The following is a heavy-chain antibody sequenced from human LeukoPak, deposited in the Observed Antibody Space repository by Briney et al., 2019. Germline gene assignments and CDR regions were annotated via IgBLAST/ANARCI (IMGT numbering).Heavy chain of an antibody. CDR3: ARGRSTVTTRAAYI. CDR2: IYYSGST. CDR1: GGSISSSSYY. Sequence: SETLSLTCTVSGGSISSSSYYWGWIRQPPGKGLEWIGYIYYSGSTNYNPSLKSRVTISVDTSKNQFSLKLSSVTAADTAVYYCARGRSTVTTRAAYIWGQGTMVTVSS. J-gene: IGHJ3*02. V-gene: IGHV4-61*05. D-gene: IGHD4-17*01.